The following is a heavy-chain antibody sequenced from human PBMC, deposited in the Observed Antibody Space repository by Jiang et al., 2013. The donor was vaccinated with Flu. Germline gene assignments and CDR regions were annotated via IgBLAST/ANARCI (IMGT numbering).Heavy chain of an antibody. CDR3: ARHGDRWPRKPFDY. CDR2: IYYSGST. Sequence: KPSETLSLTCTVSGGSISSSSYYWGWIRQPPGKGLEWIGSIYYSGSTYYNPSLKSRVTISVDTSKNQFSLKLSSVTAADTAVYYCARHGDRWPRKPFDYWGQGTLVTVSS. D-gene: IGHD5-24*01. V-gene: IGHV4-39*01. CDR1: GGSISSSSYY. J-gene: IGHJ4*02.